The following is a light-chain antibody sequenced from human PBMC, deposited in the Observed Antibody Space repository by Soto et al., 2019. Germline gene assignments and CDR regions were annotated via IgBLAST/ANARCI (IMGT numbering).Light chain of an antibody. CDR2: AAS. V-gene: IGKV1-17*01. CDR3: QQLNSYPRT. J-gene: IGKJ5*01. CDR1: QDIRNE. Sequence: DFQMTQSPSSLAASVGDRVTITCRASQDIRNELGWYQQKPGKAPRLLIYAASTLQSGVPSRFSGSGSGTEFTLTVSSLQPEDFATYYCQQLNSYPRTFGQGTRLEIK.